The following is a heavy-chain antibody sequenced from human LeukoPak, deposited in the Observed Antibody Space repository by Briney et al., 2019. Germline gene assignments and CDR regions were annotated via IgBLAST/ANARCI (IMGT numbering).Heavy chain of an antibody. CDR2: ISGSGGST. CDR3: ARRGSGWYGTAYYYYGMDV. CDR1: GFTFSSYA. J-gene: IGHJ6*02. D-gene: IGHD6-19*01. Sequence: GGSLRLSCAASGFTFSSYAMSWVRQAPGKGLEWVSAISGSGGSTYYADSVKGRFTISRDNSKNTLYLQMNSLRAEDTAVYYCARRGSGWYGTAYYYYGMDVWGQGTTVTVSS. V-gene: IGHV3-23*01.